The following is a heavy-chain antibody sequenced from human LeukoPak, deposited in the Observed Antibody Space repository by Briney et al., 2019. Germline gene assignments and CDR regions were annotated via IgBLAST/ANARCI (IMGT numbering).Heavy chain of an antibody. D-gene: IGHD2-15*01. J-gene: IGHJ4*02. V-gene: IGHV1-2*04. CDR2: INPNSGGT. CDR3: ARGGSSGGYLPNYFDY. CDR1: GYTFTGYY. Sequence: ASVKVSCKASGYTFTGYYMHWVRQAPGQGLEWMGWINPNSGGTNYAQKFQGWVTMTRDTSISTAYMELSRLRSDDTAVYYCARGGSSGGYLPNYFDYWGQGTLVTVSP.